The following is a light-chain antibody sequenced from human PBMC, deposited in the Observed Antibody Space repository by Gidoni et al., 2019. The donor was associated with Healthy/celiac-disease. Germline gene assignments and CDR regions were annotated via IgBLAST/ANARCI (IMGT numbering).Light chain of an antibody. CDR2: DAS. CDR3: QQYDNLSLT. Sequence: DIQMTQSPSSLSASVGARVTITCQASQDISNYLDWYQQKPGKAPKLLIYDASKLETGVPSRFSGSGSGTDFTFTISSLQPEDIATYYCQQYDNLSLTFGGGTKVEIK. J-gene: IGKJ4*01. CDR1: QDISNY. V-gene: IGKV1-33*01.